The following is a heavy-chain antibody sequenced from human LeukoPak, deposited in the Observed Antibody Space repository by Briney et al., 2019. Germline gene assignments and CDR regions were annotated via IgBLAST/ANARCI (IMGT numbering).Heavy chain of an antibody. D-gene: IGHD3-10*01. J-gene: IGHJ6*02. CDR2: IWSDGSNK. CDR1: GLMFSSYG. V-gene: IGHV3-33*01. Sequence: PGRSLRLSCAASGLMFSSYGMHWVRQAPGQGLEWVAVIWSDGSNKYYADSVKGRFTISRDNSKNTLYLQMNSLRAEDTAVYYCARDKPGYYYGMDVWGQGTTVTVSS. CDR3: ARDKPGYYYGMDV.